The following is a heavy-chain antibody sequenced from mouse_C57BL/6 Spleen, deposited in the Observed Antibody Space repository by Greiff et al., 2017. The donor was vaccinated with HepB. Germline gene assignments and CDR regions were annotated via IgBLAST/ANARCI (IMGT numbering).Heavy chain of an antibody. CDR3: TRDRGIYLGAMDY. Sequence: EVKLMESGEGLVKPGGSLKLSCAASGFTFSSYAMSWVRQTPEKRLEWVAYISSGGDYIYYADTVKGRFTISRDNARNTLYLQMSSLKSEDTAMYYCTRDRGIYLGAMDYWGQGTSVTVSS. J-gene: IGHJ4*01. CDR1: GFTFSSYA. D-gene: IGHD2-1*01. V-gene: IGHV5-9-1*02. CDR2: ISSGGDYI.